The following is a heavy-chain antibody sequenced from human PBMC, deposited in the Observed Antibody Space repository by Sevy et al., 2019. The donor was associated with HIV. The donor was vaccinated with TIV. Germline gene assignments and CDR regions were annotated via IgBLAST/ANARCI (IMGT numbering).Heavy chain of an antibody. V-gene: IGHV1-69*13. J-gene: IGHJ4*02. Sequence: ASVKVSCKASGGTFXXXXLSWVRQAPGQGLEXMGGIIPIFGTTNFAQTFQGRVTITADESTSTAYMELSSLRSADTAVYYCARTPLVRIPGATXLXXXNWGQGTLVTVSS. D-gene: IGHD2-2*01. CDR1: GGTFXXXX. CDR3: ARTPLVRIPGATXLXXXN. CDR2: IIPIFGTT.